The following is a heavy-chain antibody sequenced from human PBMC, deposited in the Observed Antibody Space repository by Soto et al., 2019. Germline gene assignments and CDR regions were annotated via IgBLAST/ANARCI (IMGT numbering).Heavy chain of an antibody. D-gene: IGHD3-3*01. CDR1: GYTFTSYG. Sequence: ASVKVSCKASGYTFTSYGISWVRQAPGQGLEWMGWISAYNGNTNYAQKFQGRVTITADKSTSTAYMELSSLRSEDTAVYYCARGNYAITIFGVGPIPDAFDIWGQGTMVTVSS. V-gene: IGHV1-18*01. CDR2: ISAYNGNT. J-gene: IGHJ3*02. CDR3: ARGNYAITIFGVGPIPDAFDI.